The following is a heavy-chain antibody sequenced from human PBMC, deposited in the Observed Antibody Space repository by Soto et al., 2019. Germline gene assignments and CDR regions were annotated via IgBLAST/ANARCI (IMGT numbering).Heavy chain of an antibody. D-gene: IGHD6-13*01. CDR2: IYYSGST. CDR1: GGSISSGGYY. V-gene: IGHV4-31*03. Sequence: TLSVTCTVSGGSISSGGYYCSWIRHHSGKGLEWIGYIYYSGSTYYNPSLKSRVTISVDTSKNQFSLKLSSVTAADTAVYYCARVGIAAADVWFDPWGQGTLVTVYS. CDR3: ARVGIAAADVWFDP. J-gene: IGHJ5*02.